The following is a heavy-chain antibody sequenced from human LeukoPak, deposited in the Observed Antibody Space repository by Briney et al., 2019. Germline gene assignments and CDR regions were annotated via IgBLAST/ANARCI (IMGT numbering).Heavy chain of an antibody. Sequence: GGSLRLSCAASGFTFSSYGMHWVRQAPGKGLEWVAAISYDGSNKYYADSVKGRFTISRDNSKNTLYLQMSSLRAEDTAVYYCAKDRGNGRKRDAFDIWGQGTMVTVSS. CDR3: AKDRGNGRKRDAFDI. V-gene: IGHV3-30*18. CDR2: ISYDGSNK. D-gene: IGHD4-23*01. CDR1: GFTFSSYG. J-gene: IGHJ3*02.